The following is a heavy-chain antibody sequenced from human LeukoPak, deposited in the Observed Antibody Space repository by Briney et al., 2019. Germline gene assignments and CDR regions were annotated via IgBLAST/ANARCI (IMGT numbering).Heavy chain of an antibody. Sequence: ASVKVSCKVSGKSLTEIFMHWVRQATGKGLEWRGGFDPEEDETIYAQKLQGRVTMTEDTSTDIAYLELSSLTSEDTAVYYCGGRRNAIQMFVYWGQGTLVTVST. J-gene: IGHJ4*02. CDR1: GKSLTEIF. CDR2: FDPEEDET. V-gene: IGHV1-24*01. CDR3: GGRRNAIQMFVY. D-gene: IGHD2-8*01.